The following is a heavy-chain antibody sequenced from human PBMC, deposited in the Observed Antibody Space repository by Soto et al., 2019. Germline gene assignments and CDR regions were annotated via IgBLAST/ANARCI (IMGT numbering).Heavy chain of an antibody. Sequence: SETLSLTCTVSGGSISSSSYYWGWIRQPPGKGLEWIGSIYYSGSTYYNPSLKSRVTISVDTSKNQFSLKLSSVTAADTAVYYCARHIEATIYDAFDIWGQGTMVTVSS. CDR2: IYYSGST. V-gene: IGHV4-39*01. CDR3: ARHIEATIYDAFDI. J-gene: IGHJ3*02. CDR1: GGSISSSSYY. D-gene: IGHD5-12*01.